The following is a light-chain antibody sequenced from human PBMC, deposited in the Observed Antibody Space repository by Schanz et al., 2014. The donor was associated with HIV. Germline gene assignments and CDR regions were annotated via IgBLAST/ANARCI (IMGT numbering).Light chain of an antibody. CDR1: QTIGRL. J-gene: IGKJ1*01. CDR3: QQSYSTLWT. CDR2: ATS. Sequence: IQMTQSPSTVSTSVGDRVTITCRASQTIGRLLAWYQQKPGKAPKLLIYATSSLQSGVPSRFSGSGSGTEFTLTISSLQPEDFATYYCQQSYSTLWTFGQGTKVEIK. V-gene: IGKV1-39*01.